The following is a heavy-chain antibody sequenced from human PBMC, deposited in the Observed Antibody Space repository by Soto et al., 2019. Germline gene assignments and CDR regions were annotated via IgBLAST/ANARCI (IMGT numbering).Heavy chain of an antibody. CDR3: ARYSGWCSYNWFDP. D-gene: IGHD6-19*01. CDR2: INPSGRTI. V-gene: IGHV3-48*03. J-gene: IGHJ5*02. CDR1: GYTFSSFA. Sequence: TLRLSCVASGYTFSSFAMNWICHAPGKGPEWVAVINPSGRTISYADSVKGRFTISRDNAENSVYLQMSSLRGEDTAMYYCARYSGWCSYNWFDPWGQGTLVTVSS.